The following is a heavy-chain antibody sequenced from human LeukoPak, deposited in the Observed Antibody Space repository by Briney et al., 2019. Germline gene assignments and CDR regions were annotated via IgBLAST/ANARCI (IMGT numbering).Heavy chain of an antibody. J-gene: IGHJ6*04. Sequence: GGSLRLSCVASGFTFSGYWMSWVRQAPGKGLEWVSYISSSGSTIYYADSLKGRFTISRDNAKNSLYLQMNSLRAEDTSVYYCAELGITMIGGVWGKGPTVSISS. CDR3: AELGITMIGGV. V-gene: IGHV3-48*04. CDR2: ISSSGSTI. D-gene: IGHD3-10*02. CDR1: GFTFSGYW.